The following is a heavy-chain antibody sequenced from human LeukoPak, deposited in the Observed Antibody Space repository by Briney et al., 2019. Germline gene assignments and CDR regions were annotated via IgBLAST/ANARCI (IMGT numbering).Heavy chain of an antibody. J-gene: IGHJ4*02. Sequence: GGSLRLSYAASGFTFSDYAMNWVRQAPRKGLEWVSSISSGGSYISYADSVKGRFTVSRDNAKDSLFLQMRSLRDEDTAVYYCARGPALYCTSSSCLDGVVWGRGTLVSVSS. CDR1: GFTFSDYA. CDR3: ARGPALYCTSSSCLDGVV. V-gene: IGHV3-21*01. CDR2: ISSGGSYI. D-gene: IGHD2-2*01.